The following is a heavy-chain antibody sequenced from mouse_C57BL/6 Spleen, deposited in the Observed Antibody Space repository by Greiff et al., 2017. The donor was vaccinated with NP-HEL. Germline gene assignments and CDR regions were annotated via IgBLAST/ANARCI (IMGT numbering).Heavy chain of an antibody. J-gene: IGHJ1*03. V-gene: IGHV5-16*01. CDR1: GFTFSDYY. Sequence: EVQRVESEGGLVQPGSSMKLSCTASGFTFSDYYMAWVRQVPEKGLEWVANINYDGSSTYYLDSLKSRFIISRDNAKNILYLQMSSLKSEDTATYYCARDRFDYYGSSQSHYWYFDVWGTGTTVTVSS. CDR2: INYDGSST. CDR3: ARDRFDYYGSSQSHYWYFDV. D-gene: IGHD1-1*01.